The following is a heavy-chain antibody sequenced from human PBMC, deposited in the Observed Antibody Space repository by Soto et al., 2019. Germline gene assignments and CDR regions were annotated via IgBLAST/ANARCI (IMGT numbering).Heavy chain of an antibody. Sequence: QVQLVESGGAVVQPGRSLRLSCAASGFTFSSYAMHWVRQAPGKGLEWVAVISYDGSNKYYADSVKGRFTISRDNSKNTLYLQMNSLRAEDTAVYYCARENVGTNDYWGQGTLVTVSS. V-gene: IGHV3-30-3*01. CDR1: GFTFSSYA. CDR3: ARENVGTNDY. CDR2: ISYDGSNK. J-gene: IGHJ4*02. D-gene: IGHD1-26*01.